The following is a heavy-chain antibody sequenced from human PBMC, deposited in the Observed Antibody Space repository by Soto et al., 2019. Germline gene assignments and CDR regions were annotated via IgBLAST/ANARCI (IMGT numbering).Heavy chain of an antibody. CDR2: ISGSGGST. CDR1: GFTFSSYA. Sequence: EVQLLESGGGLVQPGGSLRLSCAASGFTFSSYAMSWVRQAPGKGLEWVSAISGSGGSTYYADSVKGRFTISRDNSKNSLYLQMNSLRAEDTAVYYCAVSSGYYYADKYYFDYWGQGTLVTVSS. J-gene: IGHJ4*02. CDR3: AVSSGYYYADKYYFDY. D-gene: IGHD3-22*01. V-gene: IGHV3-23*01.